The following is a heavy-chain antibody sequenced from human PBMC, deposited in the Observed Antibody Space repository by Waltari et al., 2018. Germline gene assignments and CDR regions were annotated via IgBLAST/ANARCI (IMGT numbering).Heavy chain of an antibody. V-gene: IGHV4-39*01. CDR3: ATYIGASVGTAAFDV. J-gene: IGHJ3*01. CDR2: LSYSGPT. Sequence: QLQLQESGPGLVKPSETLSLTCSVPGDSITSNRHYWGWLRQPPGQGLELIGSLSYSGPTYISPSLKSRVTLSRDTSRNQLSLELGSVTATDTAMYYCATYIGASVGTAAFDVWGQGTMVNVSS. D-gene: IGHD5-12*01. CDR1: GDSITSNRHY.